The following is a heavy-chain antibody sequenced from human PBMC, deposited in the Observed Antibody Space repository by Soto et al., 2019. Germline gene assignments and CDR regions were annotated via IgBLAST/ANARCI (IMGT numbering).Heavy chain of an antibody. CDR2: IYYSGST. J-gene: IGHJ4*02. V-gene: IGHV4-59*01. CDR1: GGSISNYY. D-gene: IGHD1-26*01. Sequence: SETLSLTCTVSGGSISNYYWGWIRQPPGKGLEYIGYIYYSGSTNYNPSLKSRLTISVDTSKNQFSLKLSSVIAADTAVYYCARYGILGATVHYFDYWGQGALVTVSS. CDR3: ARYGILGATVHYFDY.